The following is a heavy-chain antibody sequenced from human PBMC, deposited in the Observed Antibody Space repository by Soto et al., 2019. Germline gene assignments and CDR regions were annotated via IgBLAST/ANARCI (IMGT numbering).Heavy chain of an antibody. CDR1: GFTFSSYA. CDR3: AKDRGGALRFLEWLSFEYYYGMDV. J-gene: IGHJ6*02. V-gene: IGHV3-23*01. CDR2: ISGSGGST. D-gene: IGHD3-3*01. Sequence: GGSLRLSCAASGFTFSSYAMSWVRQAPGKGLEWVSAISGSGGSTYYADSVKGRFTISRDNSKNTLYLQMNSLRAEDTAVYYCAKDRGGALRFLEWLSFEYYYGMDVWGQGTTVTVSS.